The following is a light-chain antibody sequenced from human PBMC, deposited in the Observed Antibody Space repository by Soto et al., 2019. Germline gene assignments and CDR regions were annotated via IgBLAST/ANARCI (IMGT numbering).Light chain of an antibody. Sequence: DIQVTQSPSTLSASVGDRVTITCRASQSISSWLAWYQQKPGKAPKLLIYKASSLESGAPSRFSGSGSGTEFTLTISSLQPDDFATYYCQQYNSYSPLTFGGGTKVEIK. CDR1: QSISSW. CDR3: QQYNSYSPLT. CDR2: KAS. V-gene: IGKV1-5*03. J-gene: IGKJ4*01.